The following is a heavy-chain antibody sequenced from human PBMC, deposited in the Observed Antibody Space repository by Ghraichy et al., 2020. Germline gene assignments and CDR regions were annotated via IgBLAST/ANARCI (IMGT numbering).Heavy chain of an antibody. CDR3: ARGGKNEGDPIMYCSGGSCSYYFDY. CDR2: INHSGST. CDR1: GGSFSGYY. V-gene: IGHV4-34*01. J-gene: IGHJ4*02. Sequence: SETLSLTCAVYGGSFSGYYWSWIRQPPGKGLEWIGEINHSGSTNYNPSLKSRVTISVDTSKNQFYLKLSSVTAADTAVYYCARGGKNEGDPIMYCSGGSCSYYFDYWGQGTLVTVSS. D-gene: IGHD2-15*01.